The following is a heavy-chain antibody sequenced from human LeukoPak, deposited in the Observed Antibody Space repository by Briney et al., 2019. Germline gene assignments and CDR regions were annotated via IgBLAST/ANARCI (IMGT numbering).Heavy chain of an antibody. Sequence: ASVKVSCKASGYTFTSYGISWVRQAPGQGLEWMGWINPGNGSPSYAKKFQGRFTMTRDMSTTTAYTDLSSLTSEDMAVYYYARHIVVVPAAPFDYWGQGTLVTVSS. CDR1: GYTFTSYG. V-gene: IGHV1-38-4*01. CDR3: ARHIVVVPAAPFDY. CDR2: INPGNGSP. J-gene: IGHJ4*02. D-gene: IGHD2-2*01.